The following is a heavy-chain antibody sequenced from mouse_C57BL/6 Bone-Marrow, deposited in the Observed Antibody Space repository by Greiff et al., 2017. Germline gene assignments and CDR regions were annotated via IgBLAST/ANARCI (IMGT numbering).Heavy chain of an antibody. V-gene: IGHV5-16*01. Sequence: EVQRVASEGGLVQPGSSMKLSCTASGFTFSDYYMAWVRQVPEKGLEWVANINYDGSSTYYLDSLKSRFIISRDNAKNILYLQMSSLKSEDTATYYCARSSNPYFDYWGQGTTLTVSS. J-gene: IGHJ2*01. CDR1: GFTFSDYY. D-gene: IGHD2-5*01. CDR3: ARSSNPYFDY. CDR2: INYDGSST.